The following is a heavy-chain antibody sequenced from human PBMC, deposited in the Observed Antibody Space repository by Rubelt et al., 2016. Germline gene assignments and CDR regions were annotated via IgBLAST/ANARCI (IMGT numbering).Heavy chain of an antibody. CDR2: VIHSGST. CDR1: GGSISGYW. D-gene: IGHD3/OR15-3a*01. Sequence: QVQLQMSGPGLVKPSETLSLTCTVPGGSISGYWLSCIRQPPGKGLQWIGEVIHSGSTNHNSSLKSRFTISVDTSKNQFSLRLRPVTAADTAVDYCARGRGLLDGDYVDYWGQGTLVTVSS. V-gene: IGHV4-34*01. J-gene: IGHJ4*02. CDR3: ARGRGLLDGDYVDY.